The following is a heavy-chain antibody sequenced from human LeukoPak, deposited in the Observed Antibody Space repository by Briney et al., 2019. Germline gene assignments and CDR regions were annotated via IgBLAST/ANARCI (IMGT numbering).Heavy chain of an antibody. D-gene: IGHD3-9*01. V-gene: IGHV1-2*02. Sequence: ASVKVSCKASGGTFSSYAISWVRRAPGQGLEWMGWVDPRSGITKCTQKFQGRVTMTRDTSINTVYVDLSGLTFDDTAVYYCATDNYGMLDYWGQGTLVTVSS. CDR3: ATDNYGMLDY. CDR1: GGTFSSYA. J-gene: IGHJ4*02. CDR2: VDPRSGIT.